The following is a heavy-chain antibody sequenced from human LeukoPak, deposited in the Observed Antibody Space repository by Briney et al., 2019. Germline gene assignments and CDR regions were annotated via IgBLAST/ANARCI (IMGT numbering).Heavy chain of an antibody. Sequence: SETLYLTCAVYGGSFSGYYWSWIRQPPGEGLEWIGEINHSGSTNYNPSLKSRVTISVDTSKNQFSLKLSSVTAADTAVYYCARVRVRGIAAAVPFDYWGQGTLVTVSS. D-gene: IGHD6-13*01. CDR2: INHSGST. V-gene: IGHV4-34*01. CDR3: ARVRVRGIAAAVPFDY. CDR1: GGSFSGYY. J-gene: IGHJ4*02.